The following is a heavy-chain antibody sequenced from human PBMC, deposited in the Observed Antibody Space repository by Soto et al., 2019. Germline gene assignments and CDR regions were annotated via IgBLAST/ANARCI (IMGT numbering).Heavy chain of an antibody. J-gene: IGHJ4*02. CDR2: IYHSGST. D-gene: IGHD3-22*01. CDR3: ASQRTYYYDSSGYYAD. V-gene: IGHV4-30-2*01. Sequence: QLQLQESGSGLVKPSQTLSLTCAVSGGSISSGGYSWSWIRQPPGKGLEWIWYIYHSGSTYYNPSLKSRVTISGDRSKNQFSLKVSSFTAADTAVEYCASQRTYYYDSSGYYADWGQGTLVTVSS. CDR1: GGSISSGGYS.